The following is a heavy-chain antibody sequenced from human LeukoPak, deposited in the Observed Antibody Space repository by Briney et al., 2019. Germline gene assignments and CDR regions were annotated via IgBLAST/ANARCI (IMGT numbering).Heavy chain of an antibody. V-gene: IGHV4-30-4*01. J-gene: IGHJ4*02. CDR3: ARYGDYHFDY. CDR2: IYYSGST. D-gene: IGHD4-17*01. CDR1: GGSISSGDYY. Sequence: SETLSLTCTGSGGSISSGDYYWSWIRQPPGKGLEWIGYIYYSGSTYYNPSLKSRVTISVDTSKNQFSLKLSSVTAADTAVYYCARYGDYHFDYWGQGTLVTVSS.